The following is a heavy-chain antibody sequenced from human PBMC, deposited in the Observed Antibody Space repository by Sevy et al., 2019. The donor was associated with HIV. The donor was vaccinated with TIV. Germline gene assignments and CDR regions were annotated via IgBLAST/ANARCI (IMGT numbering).Heavy chain of an antibody. CDR1: GYTFTGYY. CDR2: INPKTGGT. D-gene: IGHD3-22*01. J-gene: IGHJ4*02. Sequence: ASVKVSCKASGYTFTGYYVHWLRQAPGQGLEGMGWINPKTGGTYFAKKFQDRVTMTTGTSITTAYMELSGLRFDDTAVYYCARMGDYFDTSGYYPLKYWGQGTLVTVSS. CDR3: ARMGDYFDTSGYYPLKY. V-gene: IGHV1-2*02.